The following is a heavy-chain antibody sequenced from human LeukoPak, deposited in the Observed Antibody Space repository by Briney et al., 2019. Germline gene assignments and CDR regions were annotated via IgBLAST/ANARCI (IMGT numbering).Heavy chain of an antibody. CDR2: IIPIFGTA. V-gene: IGHV1-69*05. J-gene: IGHJ3*02. CDR3: ARDQTYYYDSSGPHAFDI. Sequence: ASVKVSCKASGGTFSSYAISWVRQAPGQGLEWMGRIIPIFGTANYAQKFQGRVTITTDVSTSTAYMELSSLRSEDTAVYYCARDQTYYYDSSGPHAFDIWGQGTMVTVSS. CDR1: GGTFSSYA. D-gene: IGHD3-22*01.